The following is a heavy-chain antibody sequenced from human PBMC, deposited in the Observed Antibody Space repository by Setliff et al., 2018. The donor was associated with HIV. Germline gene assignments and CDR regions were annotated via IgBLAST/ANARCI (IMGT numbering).Heavy chain of an antibody. Sequence: GGSLRLSCTTSGFTFGSYGMHWVRQAPGKGLEWVANIWYDGSEKYYADSVKGRFTISRDKSRNTLYLQMNSLRTEDTAVYYCARVFQSYFFDFWGQGTLVTVSS. CDR3: ARVFQSYFFDF. CDR2: IWYDGSEK. V-gene: IGHV3-33*01. D-gene: IGHD3-3*01. CDR1: GFTFGSYG. J-gene: IGHJ4*02.